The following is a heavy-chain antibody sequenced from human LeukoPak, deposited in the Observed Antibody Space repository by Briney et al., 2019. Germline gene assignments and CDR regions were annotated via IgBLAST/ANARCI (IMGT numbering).Heavy chain of an antibody. CDR2: ISYDGSNK. V-gene: IGHV3-30-3*01. CDR1: GFTFSSYA. D-gene: IGHD6-13*01. J-gene: IGHJ5*02. Sequence: GRSLRLSCAASGFTFSSYAMHWVRQAPGKGLEWVAVISYDGSNKYYADSVKGRFTISRDNSKNTLYLQMNSLRAEDTAVYYCAYIRLEYSSSWAWGQGTLVTVSS. CDR3: AYIRLEYSSSWA.